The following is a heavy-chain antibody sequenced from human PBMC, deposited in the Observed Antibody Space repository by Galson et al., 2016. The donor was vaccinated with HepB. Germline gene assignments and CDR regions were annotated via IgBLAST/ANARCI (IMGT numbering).Heavy chain of an antibody. CDR1: GYTLTELS. J-gene: IGHJ3*02. Sequence: SVKVSCKVSGYTLTELSMHWVRQAPGKGLEWMGGFDPEDGETIYAQKFQGRVTTTEDTSTDTAYMELSSLRSEDTAVYYCATDMRSGIVATISYAFDIWGQGTMVTVSS. CDR2: FDPEDGET. V-gene: IGHV1-24*01. CDR3: ATDMRSGIVATISYAFDI. D-gene: IGHD5-12*01.